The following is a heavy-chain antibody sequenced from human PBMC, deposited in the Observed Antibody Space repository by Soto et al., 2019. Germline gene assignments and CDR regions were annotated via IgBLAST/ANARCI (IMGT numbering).Heavy chain of an antibody. V-gene: IGHV5-51*01. CDR3: ARISIAAAPDFDY. Sequence: GASLKISCKGSGYIFTSHWIGWVRQMPGKGLEWMGIIYPGDSDTKYSPSFEGQVTISVDKSISTAYLQWSSLKASDTAMYYCARISIAAAPDFDYWGQGTLVNVSS. CDR2: IYPGDSDT. D-gene: IGHD6-13*01. CDR1: GYIFTSHW. J-gene: IGHJ4*02.